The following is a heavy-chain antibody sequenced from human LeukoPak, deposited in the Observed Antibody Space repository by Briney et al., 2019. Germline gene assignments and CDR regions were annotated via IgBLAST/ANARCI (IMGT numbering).Heavy chain of an antibody. CDR3: ARDPAVVTGYFDY. Sequence: GGSLRLSCAASGFTISDHYMDWVRQAPGKGLEWVAVIWYDGSNKYYADSVKGRFTISRDNSKNTLYLQMNSLRAEDTAVYYCARDPAVVTGYFDYWGQGTLVTVSS. V-gene: IGHV3-33*08. CDR1: GFTISDHY. CDR2: IWYDGSNK. D-gene: IGHD4-23*01. J-gene: IGHJ4*02.